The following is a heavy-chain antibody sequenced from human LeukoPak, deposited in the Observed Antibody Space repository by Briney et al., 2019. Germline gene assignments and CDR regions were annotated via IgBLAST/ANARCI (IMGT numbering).Heavy chain of an antibody. Sequence: GGFLRLSCAASGFTFSSYSMNWVRQAPGKGLEWVSSISSSSSYIYYADSVKGRFTISRDNAKNSLYLQMNSLRAEDTAVYYCTRDSGYNAFDIWGQGTMVTVSS. D-gene: IGHD5-12*01. CDR3: TRDSGYNAFDI. CDR2: ISSSSSYI. V-gene: IGHV3-21*01. J-gene: IGHJ3*02. CDR1: GFTFSSYS.